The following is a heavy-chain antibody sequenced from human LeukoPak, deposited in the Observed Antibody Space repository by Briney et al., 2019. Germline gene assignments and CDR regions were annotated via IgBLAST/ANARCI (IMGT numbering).Heavy chain of an antibody. Sequence: GGSLRLSCAASGFTFSIYSINWVRQAPGKGLEWVSFITGNSNYIYYADSVKGRFTISRDNAKNSLYLQMNSLRVEDTAVYYCARGMGNEGLTSWGPGTLVTVSS. V-gene: IGHV3-21*04. J-gene: IGHJ3*01. CDR3: ARGMGNEGLTS. D-gene: IGHD7-27*01. CDR2: ITGNSNYI. CDR1: GFTFSIYS.